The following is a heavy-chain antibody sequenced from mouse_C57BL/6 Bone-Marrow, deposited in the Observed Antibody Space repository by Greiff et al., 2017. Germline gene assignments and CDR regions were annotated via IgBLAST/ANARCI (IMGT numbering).Heavy chain of an antibody. CDR3: ASSYYSNYGGAMDY. CDR1: GYTFTSYW. D-gene: IGHD2-5*01. Sequence: QFQLQQSGAELAKPGASVKLSCKASGYTFTSYWMHWVKQRPGQGLEWIGYINPSSGYTKYNQKFKDKATLTADKSSSTAYMQLSSLTYEDSAVYYCASSYYSNYGGAMDYWGQGTSVTVSS. J-gene: IGHJ4*01. CDR2: INPSSGYT. V-gene: IGHV1-7*01.